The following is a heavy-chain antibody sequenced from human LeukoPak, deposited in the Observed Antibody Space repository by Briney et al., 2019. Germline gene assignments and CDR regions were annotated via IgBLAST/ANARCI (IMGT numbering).Heavy chain of an antibody. CDR3: ARTYGDYVSYYYYYMDV. CDR1: GYTFTSYY. Sequence: ASVKVSCKASGYTFTSYYMHWVRQAPGQGLEWMGIINPSGGSTSYAQKFQGRVTMTRDMSTSTVYMELSSLRSEDTAVYYCARTYGDYVSYYYYYMDVWGKGTTVTVSS. D-gene: IGHD4-17*01. V-gene: IGHV1-46*01. CDR2: INPSGGST. J-gene: IGHJ6*03.